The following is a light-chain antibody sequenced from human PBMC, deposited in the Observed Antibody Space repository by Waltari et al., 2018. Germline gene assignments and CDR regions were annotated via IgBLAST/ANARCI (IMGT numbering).Light chain of an antibody. V-gene: IGLV1-36*01. CDR1: RSNIGNNA. Sequence: QSVLTQTPSVSEAPRQRVTISCSGSRSNIGNNAVNWYQQVPGKAPKLPVFADDLPPSGVSDRFAGSKSGTSASLAISGLRSEDEGVYFCAAWDDSLKGVLFGGGTKLTVL. J-gene: IGLJ2*01. CDR3: AAWDDSLKGVL. CDR2: ADD.